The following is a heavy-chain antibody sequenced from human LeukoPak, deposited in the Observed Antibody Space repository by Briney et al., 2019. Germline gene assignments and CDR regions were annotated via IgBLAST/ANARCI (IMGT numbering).Heavy chain of an antibody. CDR1: GYTFTGYY. V-gene: IGHV1-2*02. CDR2: INPNSGGT. D-gene: IGHD3-3*01. Sequence: GASVKVSCKASGYTFTGYYMHWVRQAPGQGLEWMGWINPNSGGTNYAQKFQSRVTMTRDTSISTAYMELSRLRSDDTAVYYCARAQLRFLEWSPWGYWGQGTLVTVSS. J-gene: IGHJ4*02. CDR3: ARAQLRFLEWSPWGY.